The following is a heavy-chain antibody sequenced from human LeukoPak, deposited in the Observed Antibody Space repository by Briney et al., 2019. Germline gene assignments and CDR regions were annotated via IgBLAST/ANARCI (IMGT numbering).Heavy chain of an antibody. J-gene: IGHJ4*02. V-gene: IGHV1-8*01. D-gene: IGHD3-10*01. CDR2: MNPNSGNA. CDR1: GYSFTTYD. CDR3: ARGYYASGAEYFFDY. Sequence: ASVKVSCKASGYSFTTYDINWVRQAPGQGLEWMGWMNPNSGNAGYAQKFQGRVTVTRDTSTTTVYMELSSLRSEDTAVYYCARGYYASGAEYFFDYWGQGALVTVSS.